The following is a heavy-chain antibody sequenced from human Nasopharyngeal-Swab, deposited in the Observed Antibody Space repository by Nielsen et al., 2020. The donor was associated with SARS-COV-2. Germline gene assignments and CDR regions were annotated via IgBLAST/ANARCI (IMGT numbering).Heavy chain of an antibody. J-gene: IGHJ6*02. D-gene: IGHD2-2*01. CDR3: ARDSMPHCSSTSCRKYGMDV. CDR1: GFTFSDYY. CDR2: ISSSSSYT. Sequence: GESLKISCAASGFTFSDYYMSWIRQAPGKGLEWVSYISSSSSYTNYADSVKGRFTISRDNAKNSLYLQMNSLRAEDTAAYYCARDSMPHCSSTSCRKYGMDVWGQGTTVTVSS. V-gene: IGHV3-11*05.